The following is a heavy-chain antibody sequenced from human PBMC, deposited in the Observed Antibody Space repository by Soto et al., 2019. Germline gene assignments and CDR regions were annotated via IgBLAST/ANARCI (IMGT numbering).Heavy chain of an antibody. CDR2: INQDGSEK. V-gene: IGHV3-7*01. CDR1: GFTFSSYW. CDR3: APSLDY. J-gene: IGHJ4*02. Sequence: EVQLVESGGGLVQPGGSLRLSCAASGFTFSSYWMDWVCQAPGKGLEWVANINQDGSEKHYVDSVKGRFTISRDNAKNSLYLQMSSLTAEDSALYYCAPSLDYWGQGTLVTVSS.